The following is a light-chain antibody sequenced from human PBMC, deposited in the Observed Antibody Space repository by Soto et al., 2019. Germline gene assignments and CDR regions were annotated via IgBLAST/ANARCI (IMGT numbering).Light chain of an antibody. V-gene: IGKV3-20*01. CDR1: QSVSSSY. Sequence: EIVLTQSPGTLSLSPGERATLSCRASQSVSSSYLAWYQQKPGQAPRLLIYGASHRATGIPDRFSGSGSGTDFTLTISSLEPEDFAIYYCQQYGSSPYTFGQGTKLEIK. CDR3: QQYGSSPYT. CDR2: GAS. J-gene: IGKJ2*01.